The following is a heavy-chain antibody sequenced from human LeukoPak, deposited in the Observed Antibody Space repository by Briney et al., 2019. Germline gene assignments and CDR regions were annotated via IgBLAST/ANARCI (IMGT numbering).Heavy chain of an antibody. J-gene: IGHJ4*02. Sequence: PSETLSLTCTVSGGSISNYYWSWIRQPPGKGLEWIGYIYYSGSTNYNPSLKSRVTISVDTSKNQFSLKLSSVTAADTAVYYCARDTYYYDSSGYWADYWGQGTLVTVSS. V-gene: IGHV4-59*12. CDR2: IYYSGST. CDR3: ARDTYYYDSSGYWADY. CDR1: GGSISNYY. D-gene: IGHD3-22*01.